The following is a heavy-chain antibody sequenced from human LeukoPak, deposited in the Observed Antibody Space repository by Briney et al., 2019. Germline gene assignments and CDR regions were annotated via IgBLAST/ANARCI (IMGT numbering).Heavy chain of an antibody. CDR2: IYYSGST. V-gene: IGHV4-59*01. CDR1: SGSIRSSY. J-gene: IGHJ4*02. D-gene: IGHD2-8*01. CDR3: TRTPNPDFFDD. Sequence: PSETLTLTCSVSSGSIRSSYCHWIRQPPGKGLEWIGYIYYSGSTSYNPSLRSRVAISVDTSRNQFSLKLTSVTAADTAVYYCTRTPNPDFFDDWGQGTLVTVSS.